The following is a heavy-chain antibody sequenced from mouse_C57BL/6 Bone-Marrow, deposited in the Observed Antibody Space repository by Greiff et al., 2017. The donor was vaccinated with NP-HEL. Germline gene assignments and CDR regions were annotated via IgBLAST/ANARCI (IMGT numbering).Heavy chain of an antibody. CDR3: ARGSSGAMDY. CDR2: IYPRSGNT. Sequence: VQGVESGAELARPGASVKLSCKASGYTFTSYGISWVKQRTGQGLEWIGEIYPRSGNTYYNEKFKGKATLTADKSSSTAYMELRSLTSEDSAVYFCARGSSGAMDYWGQGTSVTVSS. V-gene: IGHV1-81*01. J-gene: IGHJ4*01. CDR1: GYTFTSYG. D-gene: IGHD1-1*01.